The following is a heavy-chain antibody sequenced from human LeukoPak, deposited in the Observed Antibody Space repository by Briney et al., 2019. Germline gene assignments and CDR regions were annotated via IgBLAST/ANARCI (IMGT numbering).Heavy chain of an antibody. CDR2: ISYDGTNK. D-gene: IGHD2-2*01. CDR1: GFSFNNYR. CDR3: ARAPNGVYCTSSSCHLDY. Sequence: GGSLRLSCVASGFSFNNYRMTWVRQAPGEGLEWVALISYDGTNKYYADSVKGRFTVSRDNSKNTLFLQMNSLRSEDAAVYYCARAPNGVYCTSSSCHLDYWGQGTLVTVSS. V-gene: IGHV3-30-3*01. J-gene: IGHJ4*02.